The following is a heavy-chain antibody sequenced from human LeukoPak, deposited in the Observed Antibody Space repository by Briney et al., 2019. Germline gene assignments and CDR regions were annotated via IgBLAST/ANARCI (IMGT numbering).Heavy chain of an antibody. Sequence: SQTLSLTCTVSGGSISSGSYYWSWIRQPAGKGLEWIGRIYTSGSTNYNPSLKSRVTISVDTSKNQFSLKLSSVTAADTAVYYCARDPEEYSSSYYGMDVWGQGTTVTVS. V-gene: IGHV4-61*02. CDR2: IYTSGST. CDR1: GGSISSGSYY. J-gene: IGHJ6*02. CDR3: ARDPEEYSSSYYGMDV. D-gene: IGHD6-6*01.